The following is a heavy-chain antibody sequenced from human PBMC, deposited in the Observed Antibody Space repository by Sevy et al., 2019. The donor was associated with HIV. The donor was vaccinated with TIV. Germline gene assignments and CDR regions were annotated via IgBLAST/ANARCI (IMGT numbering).Heavy chain of an antibody. CDR3: ARGPGLIAARNYFDS. D-gene: IGHD6-6*01. CDR2: INHSGST. V-gene: IGHV4-34*01. Sequence: SETLSLTCAVYGGSFSGYYWSWIRQPPGKGLEWIGEINHSGSTNYNPSLKSRVTISVDTSKNQFSLKLSSVTAADTAVYYCARGPGLIAARNYFDSWGQGTLVTVSS. J-gene: IGHJ4*02. CDR1: GGSFSGYY.